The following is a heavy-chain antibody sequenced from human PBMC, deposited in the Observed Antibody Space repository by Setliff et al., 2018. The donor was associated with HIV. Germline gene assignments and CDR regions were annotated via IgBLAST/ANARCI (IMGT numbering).Heavy chain of an antibody. J-gene: IGHJ4*02. Sequence: GGSLRLSCVASGFSINNYDMNWVRQAPGEGLEWVSAILSTGERTFYADSVKGRFTISRDNSKNTVYLQMNSLRAEDTAEYYCAKELAASGLGYFDSWGRGILVTVSS. CDR1: GFSINNYD. D-gene: IGHD3-22*01. CDR2: ILSTGERT. V-gene: IGHV3-23*01. CDR3: AKELAASGLGYFDS.